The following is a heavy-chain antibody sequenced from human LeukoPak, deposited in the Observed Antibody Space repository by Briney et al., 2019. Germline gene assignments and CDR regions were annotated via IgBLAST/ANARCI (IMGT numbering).Heavy chain of an antibody. D-gene: IGHD1-26*01. Sequence: PSETLSLTCTVSGGSISSYYWSWIRQPPGKGLEWIGYIYYSGSTNYNPSLKSRVTISVDTSKNQFSLKLSSVTAADTAVYYCARVITSGSLDYWGQGTLVTVSS. V-gene: IGHV4-59*01. CDR2: IYYSGST. J-gene: IGHJ4*02. CDR1: GGSISSYY. CDR3: ARVITSGSLDY.